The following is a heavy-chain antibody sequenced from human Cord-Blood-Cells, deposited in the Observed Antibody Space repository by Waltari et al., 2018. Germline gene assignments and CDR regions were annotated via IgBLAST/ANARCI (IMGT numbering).Heavy chain of an antibody. CDR2: IYYSGST. V-gene: IGHV4-39*01. D-gene: IGHD3-10*01. Sequence: QLQLQESGPGLVKRSETLSLTCTVPGGSISSSSYYWGWLRQPPGEGLEWIGSIYYSGSTYNNPSLKGRVTISVDTSKNQFSLKLSSVTAADTAVYYCARVGGSGSYYNWFDPWGQGTLVTVSS. CDR1: GGSISSSSYY. CDR3: ARVGGSGSYYNWFDP. J-gene: IGHJ5*02.